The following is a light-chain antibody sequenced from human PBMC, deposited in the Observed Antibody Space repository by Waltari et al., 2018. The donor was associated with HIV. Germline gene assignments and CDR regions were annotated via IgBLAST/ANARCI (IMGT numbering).Light chain of an antibody. CDR3: NPRDSSGNAWV. Sequence: SSELTQDPAVSVALGQTVRITCQGDSLRSYYASWYQQKPGQAPVLVIYGKNNRPSGIPDLFAGSSSGNTASLTITGARAEDEADYYCNPRDSSGNAWVFGGGTKLTVL. CDR1: SLRSYY. J-gene: IGLJ3*02. V-gene: IGLV3-19*01. CDR2: GKN.